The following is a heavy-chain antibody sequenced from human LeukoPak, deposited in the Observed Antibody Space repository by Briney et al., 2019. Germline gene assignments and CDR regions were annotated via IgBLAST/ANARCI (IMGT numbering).Heavy chain of an antibody. J-gene: IGHJ6*02. D-gene: IGHD2-15*01. V-gene: IGHV4-59*01. CDR2: IYYSGNT. CDR3: ARAATFPTYCSGGSCYSDYYYGMDV. CDR1: GGSISSYY. Sequence: SETLSLTCTVSGGSISSYYWSWIRQPPGKGLEWIGYIYYSGNTNYNPSLKSRVTISVDTSKNQFSLKLSSVTAADTAVYYCARAATFPTYCSGGSCYSDYYYGMDVWGQGTTVTVSS.